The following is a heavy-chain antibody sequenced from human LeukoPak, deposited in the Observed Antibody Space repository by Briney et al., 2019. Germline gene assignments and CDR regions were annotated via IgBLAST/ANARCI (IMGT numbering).Heavy chain of an antibody. CDR2: ISGSGEST. D-gene: IGHD3-10*01. J-gene: IGHJ4*02. CDR1: GSTFSSYA. Sequence: GGSLRLSCAASGSTFSSYAMTWVRQAPGKGLECVSTISGSGESTYYADSVKGRFTLSRDNSKNTLYLQMNSLRAEDTAVYYCAKDLRDASGSYYRFDYWGQGTLVTVSS. CDR3: AKDLRDASGSYYRFDY. V-gene: IGHV3-23*01.